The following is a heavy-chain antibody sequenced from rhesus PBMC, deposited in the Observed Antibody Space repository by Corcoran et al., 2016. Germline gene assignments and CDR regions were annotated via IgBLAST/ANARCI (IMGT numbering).Heavy chain of an antibody. J-gene: IGHJ4*01. CDR2: INPYNGNT. CDR1: GYTFTDYY. V-gene: IGHV1S2*01. CDR3: ARENNIWTGFSY. Sequence: QVQPVQSGAEVKKPGSSVKGSCKASGYTFTDYYMHWVRQAPRQGLEWMGWINPYNGNTKYAQKFQGRVTMTRDASTSTAYMELSSLRSEDTAVYYCARENNIWTGFSYWGQGVLVTVSS. D-gene: IGHD3-3*01.